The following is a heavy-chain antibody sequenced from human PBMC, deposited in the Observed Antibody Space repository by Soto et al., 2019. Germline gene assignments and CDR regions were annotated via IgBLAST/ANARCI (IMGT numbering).Heavy chain of an antibody. J-gene: IGHJ4*02. CDR3: ASYYYDSSGYYHGFDY. CDR1: GGSISSSSYY. Sequence: SETLSLTCTVSGGSISSSSYYWGWIRRPPGKGLEWIGSIYYSGSTYYNPSLKSRVTISVDTSKNQFSLKLSSVTAADTAVYYCASYYYDSSGYYHGFDYWGQGTLVTVSS. V-gene: IGHV4-39*01. D-gene: IGHD3-22*01. CDR2: IYYSGST.